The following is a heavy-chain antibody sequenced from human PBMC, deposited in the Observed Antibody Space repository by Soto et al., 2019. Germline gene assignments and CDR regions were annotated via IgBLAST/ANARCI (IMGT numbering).Heavy chain of an antibody. CDR1: GFTFSIYG. Sequence: GGSLRLSCAGSGFTFSIYGMHWVRQAPGKGLEWVAVIWYDGSNKYYADSVKGRFTISRENSKNTLYLQMNSLRAEDTAVYYCAISSDFDYWGQGTLVTVSS. V-gene: IGHV3-33*01. CDR2: IWYDGSNK. D-gene: IGHD6-6*01. J-gene: IGHJ4*02. CDR3: AISSDFDY.